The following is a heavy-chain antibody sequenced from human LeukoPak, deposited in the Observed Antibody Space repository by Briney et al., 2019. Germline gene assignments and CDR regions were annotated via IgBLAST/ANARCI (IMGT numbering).Heavy chain of an antibody. Sequence: GASLRLSCEASDLTFSGYIMNWVRLAPGRGLEWVSSISHSSNYKYYADSVKGRFTISRDNAKNSLYLEMNSLRAEDTAVYYCARGLRSCNSASCHPTWFDPWGRGALVTVSS. CDR2: ISHSSNYK. D-gene: IGHD2-2*01. CDR1: DLTFSGYI. V-gene: IGHV3-21*01. CDR3: ARGLRSCNSASCHPTWFDP. J-gene: IGHJ5*02.